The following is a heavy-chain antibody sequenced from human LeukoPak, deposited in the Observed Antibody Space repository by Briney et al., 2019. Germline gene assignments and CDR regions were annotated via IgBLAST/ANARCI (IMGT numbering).Heavy chain of an antibody. J-gene: IGHJ4*02. V-gene: IGHV3-74*01. CDR2: ITGDGSST. Sequence: PGGSLRLSCTASGFTFSNYFMHWVRQVPGEGPVWVSRITGDGSSTSHADSVKGRFTISRDNAKNTLYLQMNSLRAEDTALYYCVRLYAYWGQGTLVTVSS. CDR3: VRLYAY. CDR1: GFTFSNYF. D-gene: IGHD2/OR15-2a*01.